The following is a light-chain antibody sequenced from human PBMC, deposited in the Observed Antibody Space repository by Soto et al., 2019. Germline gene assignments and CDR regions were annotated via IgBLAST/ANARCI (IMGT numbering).Light chain of an antibody. CDR1: QSISSY. V-gene: IGKV1-39*01. J-gene: IGKJ4*01. Sequence: DIQMTQSPSSLSASVGDRVTITCRASQSISSYLNWYQQKPGKAPMLLIYAASSLQSGVPSRFSGSGSGTDFTLTISSLQPEDFATYYCQQSYSTPLTFGGGTKVDTK. CDR3: QQSYSTPLT. CDR2: AAS.